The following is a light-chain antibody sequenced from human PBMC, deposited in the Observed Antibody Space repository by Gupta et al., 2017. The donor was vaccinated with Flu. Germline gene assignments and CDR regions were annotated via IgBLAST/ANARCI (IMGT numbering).Light chain of an antibody. Sequence: QSVLTQPPSVSAAPGQKVTISCPGSSSNIGDTYVSWYQHLPGTAPKRLSYDNGKRPSGIPDRFSGSKAGTSATLDITGLQTGEEAEYDGGTWDSSLTAWVFGGGTKLTVL. CDR2: DNG. CDR3: GTWDSSLTAWV. CDR1: SSNIGDTY. J-gene: IGLJ3*02. V-gene: IGLV1-51*01.